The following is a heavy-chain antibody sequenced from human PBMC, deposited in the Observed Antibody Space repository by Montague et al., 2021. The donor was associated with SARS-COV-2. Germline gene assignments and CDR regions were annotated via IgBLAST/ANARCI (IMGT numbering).Heavy chain of an antibody. D-gene: IGHD6-19*01. CDR1: GNSLSNSSYF. J-gene: IGHJ4*02. Sequence: SETLSLTCSVSGNSLSNSSYFWGWIRQPPRKGLEWIGSFYFGGKFLYNSSLESRVTISVDTSKNQFSLQLSSVTASDTAVYYCTRHSGGSEVAGLDYWGQGILVTVSS. CDR2: FYFGGKF. V-gene: IGHV4-39*01. CDR3: TRHSGGSEVAGLDY.